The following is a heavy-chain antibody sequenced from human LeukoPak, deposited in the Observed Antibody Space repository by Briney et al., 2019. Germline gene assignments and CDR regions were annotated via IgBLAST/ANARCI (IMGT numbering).Heavy chain of an antibody. D-gene: IGHD6-25*01. CDR2: IYYSGST. CDR3: ARDRLPYVDY. Sequence: SETLSLTCTVSGGSISSYYWSWIRQPPGKGLEWIGYIYYSGSTNYNPSLKSRVTISVDTSKNQFSLKLSSVTAADTAVYYCARDRLPYVDYWGQGPLVTVSS. CDR1: GGSISSYY. V-gene: IGHV4-59*01. J-gene: IGHJ4*02.